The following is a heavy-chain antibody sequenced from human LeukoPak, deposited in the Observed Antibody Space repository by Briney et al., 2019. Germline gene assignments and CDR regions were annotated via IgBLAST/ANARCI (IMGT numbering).Heavy chain of an antibody. Sequence: PSETLSLTCAAYGGSFSGYYWSWIRQPPGKGLEWIGEINHSGSTNYNPSLKSRVTISVDTSKNQFSLKLSSVTAADTAVYYCACGYSYGFDYWGQGTLVTVSS. D-gene: IGHD5-18*01. CDR3: ACGYSYGFDY. V-gene: IGHV4-34*01. J-gene: IGHJ4*02. CDR1: GGSFSGYY. CDR2: INHSGST.